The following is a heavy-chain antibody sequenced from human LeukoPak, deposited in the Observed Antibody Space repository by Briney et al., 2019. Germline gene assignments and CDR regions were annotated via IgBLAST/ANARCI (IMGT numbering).Heavy chain of an antibody. V-gene: IGHV4-30-4*01. CDR1: GDSISNGDYY. CDR3: AREAYYYDISGYYPSEIDY. Sequence: SETLSLTCTVSGDSISNGDYYWSWIRQTPGKGLEWIGYIYYSGITYYNPSLRSRVTISVDTSKNQFSLRLHSVTAADTAMYYCAREAYYYDISGYYPSEIDYWGQGTLVTVSS. D-gene: IGHD3-22*01. J-gene: IGHJ4*02. CDR2: IYYSGIT.